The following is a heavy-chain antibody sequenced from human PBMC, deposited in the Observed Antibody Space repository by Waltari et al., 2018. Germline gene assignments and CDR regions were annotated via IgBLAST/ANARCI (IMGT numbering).Heavy chain of an antibody. CDR1: GGSISSYY. D-gene: IGHD3-10*01. J-gene: IGHJ4*02. V-gene: IGHV4-59*01. CDR2: IYYSGCT. Sequence: QVQLQESGPGLVKPSETLSLTCTVSGGSISSYYWSWIRQPPGKGLEWSGYIYYSGCTNYNSSLKSRINISVDTSKNQFSLKLSSVTAADTAVYYCARGGNYYGSGTKLDYWGQATLVTVSS. CDR3: ARGGNYYGSGTKLDY.